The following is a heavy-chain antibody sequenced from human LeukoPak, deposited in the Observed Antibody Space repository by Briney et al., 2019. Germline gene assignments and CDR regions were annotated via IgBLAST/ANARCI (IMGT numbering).Heavy chain of an antibody. CDR2: ISYDGSNK. D-gene: IGHD5-12*01. CDR3: AREPFSGYDDY. CDR1: GFTFSSYG. Sequence: GGSLRLSCAASGFTFSSYGMHWVRQAPGKGLEWVAVISYDGSNKYYADSVKGRFTISRDNSKNTLYLQMNSLRAEDTAVYYCAREPFSGYDDYWGQGTLVTVSS. J-gene: IGHJ4*02. V-gene: IGHV3-30*03.